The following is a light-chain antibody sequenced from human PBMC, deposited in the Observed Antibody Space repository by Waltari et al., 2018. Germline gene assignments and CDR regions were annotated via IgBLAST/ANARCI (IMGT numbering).Light chain of an antibody. CDR2: DVR. CDR1: RSDVGVSNY. J-gene: IGLJ1*01. CDR3: SSYTSSSTLGV. Sequence: QSALTQPASVSGSPGQSITLSCTGTRSDVGVSNYVSGYQPHPGKAPKLMIYDVRKPPSGVSNRFSGSKSGNTASLTISGLQAEDEADYYCSSYTSSSTLGVFGTGTKVTVL. V-gene: IGLV2-14*01.